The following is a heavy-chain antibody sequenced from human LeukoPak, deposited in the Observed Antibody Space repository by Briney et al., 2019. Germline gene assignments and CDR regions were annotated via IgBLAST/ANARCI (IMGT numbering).Heavy chain of an antibody. J-gene: IGHJ4*02. V-gene: IGHV1-69*05. CDR3: ARAHVLRFLEWAANFDY. CDR2: IIPIFATA. CDR1: GGTFSSYA. Sequence: ASVKVSCKASGGTFSSYAISWVRQAPGQGLEWMGRIIPIFATANYAQKFQGRVTITTDESTSTAYMELSSLRSEDTAVYYCARAHVLRFLEWAANFDYWGQGTLVTVSS. D-gene: IGHD3-3*01.